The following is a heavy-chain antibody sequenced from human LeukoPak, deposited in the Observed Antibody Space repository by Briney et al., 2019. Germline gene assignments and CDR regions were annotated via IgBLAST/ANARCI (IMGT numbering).Heavy chain of an antibody. CDR1: GGSVSSGSYY. CDR2: IYYSGST. D-gene: IGHD1-26*01. J-gene: IGHJ4*02. Sequence: SETLSLTCTVSGGSVSSGSYYWSWLRQPPGKGLEWIGYIYYSGSTNYNPSLKSRVTISVDTSKNQFSLKLSSVTAADTAVYYCARGAGWELPVCIDYWGQGTLVTVSS. CDR3: ARGAGWELPVCIDY. V-gene: IGHV4-61*01.